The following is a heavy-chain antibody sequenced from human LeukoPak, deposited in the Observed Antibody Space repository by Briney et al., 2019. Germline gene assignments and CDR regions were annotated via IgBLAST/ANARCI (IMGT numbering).Heavy chain of an antibody. CDR1: GGTFSSYA. D-gene: IGHD5-18*01. Sequence: ASVKVSCKASGGTFSSYAISWVRQAPGQGLEWMGGIIPIFGTANYAQKFQGRVTITADESTSTAYMELSSLRSEDTAVYYCAGSEIYSFNRHRLDYWGQGTLVTVSS. V-gene: IGHV1-69*01. CDR2: IIPIFGTA. CDR3: AGSEIYSFNRHRLDY. J-gene: IGHJ4*02.